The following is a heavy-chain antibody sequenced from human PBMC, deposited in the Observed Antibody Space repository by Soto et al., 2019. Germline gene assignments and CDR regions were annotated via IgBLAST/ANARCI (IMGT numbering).Heavy chain of an antibody. Sequence: GALRLSCAASGFTFSSYGMHWVRRAPGKGLEWVAVIWYDGSNKYYADSVKGRFTISRDNSKNTLYLQMNSLRAEDTAVYYCARDLVMAFSYGMDVWGQGTTVTVSS. V-gene: IGHV3-33*01. CDR1: GFTFSSYG. D-gene: IGHD2-21*01. CDR2: IWYDGSNK. J-gene: IGHJ6*02. CDR3: ARDLVMAFSYGMDV.